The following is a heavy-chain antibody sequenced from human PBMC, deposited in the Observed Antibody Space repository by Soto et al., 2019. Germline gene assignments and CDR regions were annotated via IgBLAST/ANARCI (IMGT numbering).Heavy chain of an antibody. J-gene: IGHJ3*02. D-gene: IGHD6-13*01. CDR3: AKSGGYSSSWCDAFDI. CDR2: ISGSGATT. Sequence: VQLVESGGDLVQPGGSLRLSCAASGFTFSSYAMSWVRQAPGKGLEWVSAISGSGATTYYPDSVKGRFTVSRDNSKNTLYLQLNSLRAEDTAVYFCAKSGGYSSSWCDAFDIWGQGTMVTVSS. CDR1: GFTFSSYA. V-gene: IGHV3-23*04.